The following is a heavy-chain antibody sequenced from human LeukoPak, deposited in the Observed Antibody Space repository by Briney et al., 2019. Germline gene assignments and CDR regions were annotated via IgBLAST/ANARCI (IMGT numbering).Heavy chain of an antibody. CDR2: INPSGGST. V-gene: IGHV1-46*01. CDR3: ARPRYGGYTDY. J-gene: IGHJ4*02. Sequence: ASVKVSCKASGYTFTSYYMHWVRQAPGQGLEWMGIINPSGGSTSYAQKFQGRVTMTTDTSTSTAYMELRSLRSDDTAVYYCARPRYGGYTDYWGQGTLVTVSS. D-gene: IGHD5-12*01. CDR1: GYTFTSYY.